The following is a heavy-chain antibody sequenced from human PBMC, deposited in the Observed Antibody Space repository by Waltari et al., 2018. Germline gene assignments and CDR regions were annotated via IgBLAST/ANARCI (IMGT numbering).Heavy chain of an antibody. J-gene: IGHJ5*02. CDR2: IFADGTT. V-gene: IGHV3-66*02. CDR1: GATSDSNY. CDR3: ARAGHPNP. Sequence: EVYLEQSGGGLVQPGGSLKLSCAASGATSDSNYMNWTRQAPGKGLQWISVIFADGTTPYADSVRGRFAISRDTSENTLYLQLSGLRPDDSGFYYCARAGHPNPWGQGALVTVSS. D-gene: IGHD1-1*01.